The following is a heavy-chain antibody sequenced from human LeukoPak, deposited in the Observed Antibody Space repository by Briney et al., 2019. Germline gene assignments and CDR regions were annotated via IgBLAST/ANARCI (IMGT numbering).Heavy chain of an antibody. D-gene: IGHD2-2*01. CDR1: GGTFSSYA. CDR2: IIPIFGTA. Sequence: SVKVSCKASGGTFSSYAISWVRQAPGQGLEWMGGIIPIFGTANYAQKFQGRVAITTDESTSTAYMELSSLRSEDTAVYYCARESHYCSSTSCHHDAFDIWGQGTMVTVSS. J-gene: IGHJ3*02. V-gene: IGHV1-69*05. CDR3: ARESHYCSSTSCHHDAFDI.